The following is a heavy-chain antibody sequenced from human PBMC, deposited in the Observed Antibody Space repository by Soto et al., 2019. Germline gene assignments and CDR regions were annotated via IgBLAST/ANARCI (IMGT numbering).Heavy chain of an antibody. Sequence: SETLSLTCLVSGFPISSTYSWGWIRQPPGKGLEWIGSISHSGTTSYSPSLTSRVSISVDTSKNQVSLKLTSVAAADTAVYFCARVTMVIRDSDHFGVDVWGHGTTVTVSS. D-gene: IGHD4-17*01. J-gene: IGHJ6*02. CDR1: GFPISSTYS. V-gene: IGHV4-38-2*02. CDR2: ISHSGTT. CDR3: ARVTMVIRDSDHFGVDV.